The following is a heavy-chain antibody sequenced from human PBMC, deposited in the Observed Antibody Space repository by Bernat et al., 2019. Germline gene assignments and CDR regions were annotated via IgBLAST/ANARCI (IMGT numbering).Heavy chain of an antibody. CDR1: GFTFSSYA. CDR2: ISGGGGST. V-gene: IGHV3-23*01. CDR3: AKGPPTYYYDSSGYHEVGY. D-gene: IGHD3-22*01. Sequence: EVQLLESGGGLVQPGGSLRLSCAASGFTFSSYAMSWVRQAPGKGLEWVSAISGGGGSTYYADSVKGRFTISRDNSKNTLYLQMNSLRVEDTAVYYCAKGPPTYYYDSSGYHEVGYWGQGTLVTVSS. J-gene: IGHJ4*02.